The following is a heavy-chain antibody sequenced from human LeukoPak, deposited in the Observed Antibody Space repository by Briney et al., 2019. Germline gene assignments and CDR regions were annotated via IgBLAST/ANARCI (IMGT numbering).Heavy chain of an antibody. CDR2: IYHSGST. D-gene: IGHD6-19*01. CDR3: ARVSGWYLPFDY. V-gene: IGHV4-38-2*02. Sequence: SETLSLTCTVSGYSISSGYYWGWIRQPPGKGLEWIGSIYHSGSTYYNPSLKSRVTISVDTSKNQFSLKLSSVTAADTAVYYCARVSGWYLPFDYWGQGALVTVSS. J-gene: IGHJ4*02. CDR1: GYSISSGYY.